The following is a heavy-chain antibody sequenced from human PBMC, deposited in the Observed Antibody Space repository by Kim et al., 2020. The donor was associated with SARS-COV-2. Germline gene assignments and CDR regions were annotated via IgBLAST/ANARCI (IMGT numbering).Heavy chain of an antibody. D-gene: IGHD4-17*01. CDR3: ARDLGRGLFDY. CDR2: NT. J-gene: IGHJ4*02. Sequence: NTYFADSVMGQFTISRDKSKNTLYLQRNSLRAEDTAIYYCARDLGRGLFDYWGPGTLVTVSS. V-gene: IGHV3-53*01.